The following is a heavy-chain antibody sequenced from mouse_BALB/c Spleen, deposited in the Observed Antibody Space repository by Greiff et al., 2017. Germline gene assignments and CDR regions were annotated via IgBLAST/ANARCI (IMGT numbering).Heavy chain of an antibody. V-gene: IGHV1-20*02. J-gene: IGHJ3*01. CDR1: GYSFTGYF. D-gene: IGHD2-1*01. CDR3: AREVSYGNWLAY. CDR2: INPYNGDT. Sequence: EVQLQQSGPELVKPGASVKISCKASGYSFTGYFMNWVMQSHGKSLEWIGRINPYNGDTFYNQKFKGKATLTVDKSSSTAHMELRSLASEDSAVYYCAREVSYGNWLAYWGQGTLVTVSA.